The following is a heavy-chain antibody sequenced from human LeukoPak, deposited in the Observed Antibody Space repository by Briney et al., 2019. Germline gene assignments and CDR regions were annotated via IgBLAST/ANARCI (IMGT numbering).Heavy chain of an antibody. CDR2: ISYDGSNK. Sequence: GRSLKLSCAASGFTFSSYAMHWVRQAPGKGLEWVAVISYDGSNKYYVDSVKGRFTISRDNSKNTLYLQMNSLRAEDTAVYYCARDRGSSSWYYFDYWGQGTLVTVSS. J-gene: IGHJ4*02. CDR3: ARDRGSSSWYYFDY. V-gene: IGHV3-30*04. D-gene: IGHD6-13*01. CDR1: GFTFSSYA.